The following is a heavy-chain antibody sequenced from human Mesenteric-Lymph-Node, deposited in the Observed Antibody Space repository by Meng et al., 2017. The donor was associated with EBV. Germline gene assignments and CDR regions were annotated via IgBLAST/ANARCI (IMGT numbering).Heavy chain of an antibody. V-gene: IGHV2-5*02. J-gene: IGHJ5*02. Sequence: QMPLKEFGPTVVKPTPPRTLTCTFSGFSLSTSGVGVGWSRQPPGKALEWLALIYWDDDKRYSPSLKPRLTITKDTSENQVVLTMTNMDPVDAATYYCAHRTSNCFDPWGQGTLVTVSS. CDR2: IYWDDDK. CDR1: GFSLSTSGVG. CDR3: AHRTSNCFDP.